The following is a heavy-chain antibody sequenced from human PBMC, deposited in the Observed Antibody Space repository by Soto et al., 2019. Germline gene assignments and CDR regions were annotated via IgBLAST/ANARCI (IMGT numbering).Heavy chain of an antibody. CDR1: GYRFSDYL. CDR3: ANLDFTFRSVEVFDI. CDR2: IDPSDSFT. V-gene: IGHV5-10-1*04. Sequence: GESLKISFQGSGYRFSDYLIHWVRQVPVKGLEWMGKIDPSDSFTTYSPSFQGRVTISIDKSINTAFLRWTGLKSSDTAMYYCANLDFTFRSVEVFDIWGQGTMVTVSS. J-gene: IGHJ3*02. D-gene: IGHD3-3*01.